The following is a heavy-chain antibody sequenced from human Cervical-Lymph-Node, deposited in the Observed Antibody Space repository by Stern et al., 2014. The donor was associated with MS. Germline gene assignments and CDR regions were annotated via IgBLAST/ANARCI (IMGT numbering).Heavy chain of an antibody. D-gene: IGHD1-1*01. J-gene: IGHJ4*02. CDR1: GYSDSNFG. CDR2: ISTHNGNT. V-gene: IGHV1-18*01. CDR3: ARKASNWNDY. Sequence: QLVQSETEVKESGASVKVSCKASGYSDSNFGFSWVRQAPGQGLEWMGWISTHNGNTNYAQKFQGRVTMTTDKSTNTAYMELRSLTSDDTAVYYCARKASNWNDYWGQGTLVTV.